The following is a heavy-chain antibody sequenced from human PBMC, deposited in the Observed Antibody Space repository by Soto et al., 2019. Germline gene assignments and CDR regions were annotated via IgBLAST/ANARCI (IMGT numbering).Heavy chain of an antibody. V-gene: IGHV3-53*04. J-gene: IGHJ3*02. Sequence: GGSLRLSCAASGFTVSSNYMSWVRQAPGKGLEWVSVIYSGGSTYYADSVKGRFTISRHNSKNTLYLQMNSLRAEDTAVYYCARVELAAIDAFDIWGQGTMVTVSS. CDR1: GFTVSSNY. CDR3: ARVELAAIDAFDI. D-gene: IGHD2-2*02. CDR2: IYSGGST.